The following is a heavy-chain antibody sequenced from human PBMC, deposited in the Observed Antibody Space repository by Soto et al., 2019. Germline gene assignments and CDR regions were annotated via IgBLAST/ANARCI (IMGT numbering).Heavy chain of an antibody. J-gene: IGHJ4*02. CDR2: ISGSGGST. V-gene: IGHV3-23*01. CDR3: AKDIVVVVAKFDY. D-gene: IGHD2-15*01. Sequence: EVQLLESGGGLVQPGGSLRLSCAASGFTFSSYAMSWVCQAPGKGLEWVSAISGSGGSTYYADSVKGRFTISRDNSKNTLYLQMNSLRAEDTAVYYCAKDIVVVVAKFDYWGQGTLVTVSS. CDR1: GFTFSSYA.